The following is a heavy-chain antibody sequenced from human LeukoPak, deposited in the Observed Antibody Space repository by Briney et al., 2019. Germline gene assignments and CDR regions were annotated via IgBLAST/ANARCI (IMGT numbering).Heavy chain of an antibody. Sequence: GGSLRLSCAAFGFTVSSNYMSWVRQAPGKGLEWVANIKQDGSEKYYVDSVKGRFTISRDNAKNSLYLQMNSLRAEDTAVYYCARVSTYYGYYAYYFDYWGQGTLVTVSS. D-gene: IGHD3-10*01. CDR2: IKQDGSEK. CDR3: ARVSTYYGYYAYYFDY. J-gene: IGHJ4*02. V-gene: IGHV3-7*01. CDR1: GFTVSSNY.